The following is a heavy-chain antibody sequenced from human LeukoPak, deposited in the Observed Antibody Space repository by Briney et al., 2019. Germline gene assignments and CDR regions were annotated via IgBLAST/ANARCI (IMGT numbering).Heavy chain of an antibody. Sequence: PSETLFLTCTVSGGSISSYYWSWIRQPAGKGLEWIGYIYYSGSTNYNPSLKSRVTISVDTSKNQFSLKLSSVTAADTAVYYCARHATVTYPFDYWGQGTLVTVSS. D-gene: IGHD4-17*01. CDR1: GGSISSYY. V-gene: IGHV4-59*01. J-gene: IGHJ4*02. CDR2: IYYSGST. CDR3: ARHATVTYPFDY.